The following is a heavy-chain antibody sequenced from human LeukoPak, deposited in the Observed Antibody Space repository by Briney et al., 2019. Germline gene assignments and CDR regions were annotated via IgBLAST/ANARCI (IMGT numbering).Heavy chain of an antibody. D-gene: IGHD2-15*01. CDR2: MYSADTT. Sequence: HPGGSLRLSCVASGFTVSSYHMTWVRQAPGKGLEWVSVMYSADTTFYADSVRGRITISRHNSKNTLYLQVNSLRAEDTAVYYCARGGGSIDYWGQGTLVTVSS. J-gene: IGHJ4*02. CDR1: GFTVSSYH. V-gene: IGHV3-53*04. CDR3: ARGGGSIDY.